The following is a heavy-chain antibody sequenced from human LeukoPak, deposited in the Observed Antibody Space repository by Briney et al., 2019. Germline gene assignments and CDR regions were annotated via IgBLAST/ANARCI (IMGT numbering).Heavy chain of an antibody. D-gene: IGHD3-22*01. J-gene: IGHJ3*02. V-gene: IGHV4-38-2*02. CDR3: ARANYYDSSGYSRGSFDI. Sequence: KTSETLSLTCTVSGHSISIGFYWGWIRQPPGKGLEWIGTIYHSGSTYYNPSLKSRVTISVDTSKNQFSLRLSSVTAADTAVYYCARANYYDSSGYSRGSFDIWGQGTMVTVSS. CDR1: GHSISIGFY. CDR2: IYHSGST.